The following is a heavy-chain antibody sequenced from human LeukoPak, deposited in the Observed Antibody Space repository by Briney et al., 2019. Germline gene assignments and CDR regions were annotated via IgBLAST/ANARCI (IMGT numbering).Heavy chain of an antibody. Sequence: ASVKVSCKASGYTFTSYGISWVRQAPGQGLEWMGWISAYNGNTNYAQKLQGRVTMTTDTSTSTAYMELRSLRSDDTAVYYCARALSGTGFSSSWRSQYFYHMDVWGKGTTVTISS. CDR1: GYTFTSYG. D-gene: IGHD6-13*01. CDR3: ARALSGTGFSSSWRSQYFYHMDV. V-gene: IGHV1-18*01. CDR2: ISAYNGNT. J-gene: IGHJ6*03.